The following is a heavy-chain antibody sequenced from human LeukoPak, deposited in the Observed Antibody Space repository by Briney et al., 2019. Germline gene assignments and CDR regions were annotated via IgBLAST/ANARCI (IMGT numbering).Heavy chain of an antibody. J-gene: IGHJ4*02. V-gene: IGHV3-7*05. CDR3: ARDGYSHPHGY. Sequence: GGSLRLSCAASGFTFNSYWMSWVRQAPGKGLEWVANIKQDGSEKYYVDSVKGRFTISRDNAKNSLYLQMNSLRAEDTAVYYCARDGYSHPHGYWGQGTLVTVSS. CDR1: GFTFNSYW. D-gene: IGHD5-18*01. CDR2: IKQDGSEK.